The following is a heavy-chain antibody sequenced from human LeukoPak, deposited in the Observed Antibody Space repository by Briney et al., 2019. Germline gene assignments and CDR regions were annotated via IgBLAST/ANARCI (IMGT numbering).Heavy chain of an antibody. CDR3: AKDEMDY. J-gene: IGHJ4*02. CDR2: ISYDGSNK. D-gene: IGHD5-24*01. V-gene: IGHV3-30*18. Sequence: GGSLRLSCAASGFTFSSYGMHWVRQAPGKGPEWVAVISYDGSNKYYADSVKGRFTISRDNSKNTLYLQMSSLRAEDTAVYYCAKDEMDYWGQGTLVTVSS. CDR1: GFTFSSYG.